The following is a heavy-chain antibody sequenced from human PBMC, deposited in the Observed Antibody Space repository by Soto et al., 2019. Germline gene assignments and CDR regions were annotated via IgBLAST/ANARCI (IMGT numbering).Heavy chain of an antibody. CDR1: GVKFSNYD. CDR2: ISVNGCTP. D-gene: IGHD3-10*01. CDR3: AKQRADYGSGADTFYFDS. V-gene: IGHV3-23*01. J-gene: IGHJ4*02. Sequence: PGGSLRLSCTVSGVKFSNYDMNWVRQAPGKALEWGASISVNGCTPYSADSLKGLFIISRDKSKNTLYLLMNSLRAEDTALYYCAKQRADYGSGADTFYFDSWGQGALVTVSS.